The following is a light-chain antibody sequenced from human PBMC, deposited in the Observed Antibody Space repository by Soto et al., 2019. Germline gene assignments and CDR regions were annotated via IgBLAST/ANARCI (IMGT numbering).Light chain of an antibody. J-gene: IGKJ1*01. CDR1: RNVSSW. V-gene: IGKV1-5*03. CDR2: QVS. Sequence: IQVHKCPSTLSAYSALIFAISSLASRNVSSWLAWYQQKPGKAPKLLIYQVSTLETGVPSRFSGSGSGTEFTLTISSLQPDDFAIYYCQQYNSYSCTFGQGTKV. CDR3: QQYNSYSCT.